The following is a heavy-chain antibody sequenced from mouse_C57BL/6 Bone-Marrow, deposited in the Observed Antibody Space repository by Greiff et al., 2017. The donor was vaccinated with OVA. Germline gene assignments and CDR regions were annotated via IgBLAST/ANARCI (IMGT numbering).Heavy chain of an antibody. D-gene: IGHD2-4*01. Sequence: EVMLVESGGGLVQSGRSLRLSCATSGFTFSDFYMEWVRQAPGKGLEWIAASRNKANDYTTEYSASVKGRFIVSRDTSQSILYLQMNALRAEDTAIYYCARDGYDYAMDYWGQGTSVTVSS. CDR2: SRNKANDYTT. CDR1: GFTFSDFY. CDR3: ARDGYDYAMDY. V-gene: IGHV7-1*01. J-gene: IGHJ4*01.